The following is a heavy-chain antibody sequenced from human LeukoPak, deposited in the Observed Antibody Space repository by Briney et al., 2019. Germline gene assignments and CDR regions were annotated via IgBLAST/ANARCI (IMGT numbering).Heavy chain of an antibody. CDR1: GYSFTSYW. Sequence: GESLKISRKGSGYSFTSYWISWVRQMPGKGLEWMGRIDPSDSYTNYSPSFQGHVTISADKSISTAYLQWSSLKASDTAMYYCAMRYNWNDLDYWGQGTLVTVSS. D-gene: IGHD1-1*01. V-gene: IGHV5-10-1*01. CDR2: IDPSDSYT. J-gene: IGHJ4*02. CDR3: AMRYNWNDLDY.